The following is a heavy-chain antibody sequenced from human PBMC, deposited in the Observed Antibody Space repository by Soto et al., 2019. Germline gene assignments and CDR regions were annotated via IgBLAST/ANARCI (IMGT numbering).Heavy chain of an antibody. V-gene: IGHV1-69*13. CDR3: ARSPLAVRKFDY. J-gene: IGHJ4*02. Sequence: SVKVSCKASGGTFSSYAISWVRQAPGQGLEWMGGIIPIFGTANYAQKFQGRVTITADESTSTAYMELSSLRSEDTAVYYCARSPLAVRKFDYWGQGTLVTVSS. CDR1: GGTFSSYA. CDR2: IIPIFGTA. D-gene: IGHD4-17*01.